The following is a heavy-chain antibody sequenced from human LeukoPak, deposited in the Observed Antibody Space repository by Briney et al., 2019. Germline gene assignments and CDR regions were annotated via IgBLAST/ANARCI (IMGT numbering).Heavy chain of an antibody. J-gene: IGHJ3*02. V-gene: IGHV4-59*08. Sequence: PSETLSLTCTVSGGSISSYYWSWIRQPPGKGLEWIGYIYYSGSTNYNPSLKSRVTISVETSKNQFSLKLSSVNAADTAVYYCAGTTYYYDSSGYPRIPDAFDIWGQGTMVTVSS. CDR1: GGSISSYY. CDR3: AGTTYYYDSSGYPRIPDAFDI. CDR2: IYYSGST. D-gene: IGHD3-22*01.